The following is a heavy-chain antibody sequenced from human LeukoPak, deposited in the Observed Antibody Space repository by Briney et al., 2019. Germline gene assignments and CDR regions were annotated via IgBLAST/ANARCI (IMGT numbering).Heavy chain of an antibody. Sequence: PSETLSLTCTVSGGSISSYYWSWIRQPPGKGLEWIGYIYYSGSTNYNPSLKSRVTISVDTSKNQFSLKLSSVTAADTGVYYCARSDSGSYYSPPYYYYGMDVWGKGTTVTVSS. CDR1: GGSISSYY. CDR2: IYYSGST. D-gene: IGHD3-10*01. V-gene: IGHV4-59*01. J-gene: IGHJ6*04. CDR3: ARSDSGSYYSPPYYYYGMDV.